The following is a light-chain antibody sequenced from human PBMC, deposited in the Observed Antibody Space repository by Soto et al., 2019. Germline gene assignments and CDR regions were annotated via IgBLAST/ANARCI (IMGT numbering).Light chain of an antibody. J-gene: IGLJ2*01. CDR1: SSDVGDHNS. CDR2: AVS. Sequence: ALTQPASVSGSPGQSITISCTGTSSDVGDHNSVSWYQQQPGKAPKLMIYAVSNRPSGVSNRFSGSKSGNTASLTISGLQAEDEADYYCGSYTTSITVIFGGGTKVTVL. V-gene: IGLV2-14*03. CDR3: GSYTTSITVI.